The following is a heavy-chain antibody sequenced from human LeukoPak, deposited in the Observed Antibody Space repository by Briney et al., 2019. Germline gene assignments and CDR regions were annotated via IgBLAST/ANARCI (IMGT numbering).Heavy chain of an antibody. V-gene: IGHV3-74*03. Sequence: GGSLRLSCAASGFTFSNYWIHWVRQAPGKGLVWVSRIDNAGSITTYADSVKGRFTISRDNAKNTLYLQMNSLRAEDTAVYYCARVRSGSSAGNYGMDVWGQGTTVTVSS. J-gene: IGHJ6*02. CDR2: IDNAGSIT. CDR3: ARVRSGSSAGNYGMDV. CDR1: GFTFSNYW. D-gene: IGHD1-26*01.